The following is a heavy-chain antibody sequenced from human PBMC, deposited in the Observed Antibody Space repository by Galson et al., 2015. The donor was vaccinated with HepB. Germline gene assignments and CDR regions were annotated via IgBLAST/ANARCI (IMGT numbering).Heavy chain of an antibody. D-gene: IGHD6-19*01. J-gene: IGHJ4*02. V-gene: IGHV1-18*01. CDR3: ARVDSAPWAVAGTRDY. CDR1: GYTFTSYG. CDR2: ISAYNGNT. Sequence: SVKVSCKASGYTFTSYGISWVRQAPGQGLEWMGWISAYNGNTNYAQKLQGRVTMTTDTSTSTAYMELRSLRSDDTAVYYCARVDSAPWAVAGTRDYWGQGTLVTVSS.